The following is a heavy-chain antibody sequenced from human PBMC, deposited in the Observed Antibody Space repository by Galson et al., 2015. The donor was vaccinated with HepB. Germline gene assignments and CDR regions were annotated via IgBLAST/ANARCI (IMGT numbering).Heavy chain of an antibody. CDR3: ARETRLRYFDWLDFETRDYFDY. CDR1: GGSISSSSYY. D-gene: IGHD3-9*01. CDR2: IYYSGST. Sequence: SETLSLTCTVSGGSISSSSYYWGWIRQPPGKGLEWIGSIYYSGSTYYNPSLKSRVTISVDTSKNQFSLKLSSVTAADTAVYYCARETRLRYFDWLDFETRDYFDYWGQGTLVTVSS. J-gene: IGHJ4*02. V-gene: IGHV4-39*07.